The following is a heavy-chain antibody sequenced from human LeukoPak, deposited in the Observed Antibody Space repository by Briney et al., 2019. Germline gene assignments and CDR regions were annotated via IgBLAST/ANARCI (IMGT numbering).Heavy chain of an antibody. J-gene: IGHJ4*02. V-gene: IGHV3-23*01. CDR2: ISGSGGST. CDR1: GFTFSTYW. Sequence: GGSLRLSCVVSGFTFSTYWMSWVRQAPGKGLEWVSAISGSGGSTYYADSVKGRFTISRDNSKNTLCLQMNSLRSEDTAVYHCAPWRDDWGQGTLVTVSS. D-gene: IGHD3-3*01. CDR3: APWRDD.